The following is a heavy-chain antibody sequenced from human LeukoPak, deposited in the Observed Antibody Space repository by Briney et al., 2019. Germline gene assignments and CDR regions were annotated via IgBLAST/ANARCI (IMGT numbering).Heavy chain of an antibody. CDR2: IRSKAYGGTT. D-gene: IGHD3-10*01. Sequence: GGSLRLSCTASGFTFCDYAMSWVRQARGKGLEWVGFIRSKAYGGTTEYGASVKGRFTISRDDSKSIAYLQMNSLKTEDTAVYYCTRWGVYYGSGSPDYWGQGTLVTVSS. V-gene: IGHV3-49*04. J-gene: IGHJ4*02. CDR3: TRWGVYYGSGSPDY. CDR1: GFTFCDYA.